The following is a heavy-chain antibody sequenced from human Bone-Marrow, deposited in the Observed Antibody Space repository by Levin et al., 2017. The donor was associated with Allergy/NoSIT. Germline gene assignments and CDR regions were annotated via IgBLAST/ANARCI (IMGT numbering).Heavy chain of an antibody. Sequence: ETLSLTCVASEFTFSNYAMSWVRQAPGTGLEWVSTISGRGDSTYYADSVRGRFTISRDNSKNTLYLQMNSLRAEDTAVYYCAKDPHYGDYTSYWYFDLWGRGTLVAVSS. V-gene: IGHV3-23*01. CDR3: AKDPHYGDYTSYWYFDL. D-gene: IGHD4-17*01. CDR1: EFTFSNYA. J-gene: IGHJ2*01. CDR2: ISGRGDST.